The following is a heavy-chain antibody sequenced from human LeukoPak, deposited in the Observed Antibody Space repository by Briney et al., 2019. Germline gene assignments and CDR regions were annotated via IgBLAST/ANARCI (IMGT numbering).Heavy chain of an antibody. CDR3: ARDLGANNWFDP. J-gene: IGHJ5*02. Sequence: EASVKVSCKASGYSFTGYYMHWVRQAPGQGLEWMGGIIPIFGTANYAQKFQGRVTITADKSTSTAYMELSSLRSEDTAVYYCARDLGANNWFDPWGQGTLVTVSS. V-gene: IGHV1-69*06. CDR1: GYSFTGYY. CDR2: IIPIFGTA.